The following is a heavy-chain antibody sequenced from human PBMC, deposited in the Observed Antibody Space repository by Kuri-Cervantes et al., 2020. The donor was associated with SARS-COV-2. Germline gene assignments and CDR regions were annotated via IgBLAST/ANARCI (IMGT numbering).Heavy chain of an antibody. D-gene: IGHD2-15*01. Sequence: GRPLRLSCAASGFTFSSYGMHWVRQAPGKGLEWVAVIWYDGSNKYYADSVKGRLTISRDNSKNTLYLQMNSLRAEDTAVYYCARDRIAPTGWDYYMDVWGKGTTVTVSS. CDR3: ARDRIAPTGWDYYMDV. CDR2: IWYDGSNK. J-gene: IGHJ6*03. V-gene: IGHV3-33*01. CDR1: GFTFSSYG.